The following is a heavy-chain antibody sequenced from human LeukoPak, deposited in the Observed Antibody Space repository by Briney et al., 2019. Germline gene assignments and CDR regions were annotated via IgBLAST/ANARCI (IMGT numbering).Heavy chain of an antibody. CDR3: ATSGYFQSYNWFDP. CDR2: ISSSSSYI. V-gene: IGHV3-21*01. J-gene: IGHJ5*02. CDR1: GFTFSSYS. Sequence: GGSLRLPCAASGFTFSSYSMNWVRQAPGKGLEWVSSISSSSSYIYYADSVKGRFTISRDNAKNSLYLQMNSLRAEDTAVYYCATSGYFQSYNWFDPWGQGTLVTVSS. D-gene: IGHD3-3*01.